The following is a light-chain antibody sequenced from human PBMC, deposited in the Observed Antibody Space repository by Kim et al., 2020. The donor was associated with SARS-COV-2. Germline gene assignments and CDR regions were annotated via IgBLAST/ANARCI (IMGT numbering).Light chain of an antibody. CDR1: SSNIVSNT. CDR3: AAWDDSLNGPV. J-gene: IGLJ2*01. CDR2: SNN. Sequence: GQRVTNSCSGSSSNIVSNTVNWYQQLPGTAPKLLIYSNNQRPSGVPDRFSGFKSGTSASLAISGLQSEDEADYYCAAWDDSLNGPVFGGGTQLTVL. V-gene: IGLV1-44*01.